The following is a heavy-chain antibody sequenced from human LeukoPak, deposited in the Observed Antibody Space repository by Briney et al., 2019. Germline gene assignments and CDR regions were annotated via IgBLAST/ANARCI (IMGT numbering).Heavy chain of an antibody. J-gene: IGHJ5*02. CDR2: IYYSGST. V-gene: IGHV4-39*07. D-gene: IGHD3-22*01. Sequence: NPSETLSLTCTVSGGSISSSSYYWGWIRQPPGKGLEWIGSIYYSGSTYYNPSLKSRVTISVDTSKNQFSLKLSSVTAADTAVYYCARGQYYYDTWFDPWGQGTLVTVSS. CDR3: ARGQYYYDTWFDP. CDR1: GGSISSSSYY.